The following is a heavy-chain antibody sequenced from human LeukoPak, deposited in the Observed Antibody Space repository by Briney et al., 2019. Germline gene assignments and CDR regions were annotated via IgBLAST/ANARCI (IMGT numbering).Heavy chain of an antibody. CDR3: AKDLYSSSWYASGGDY. J-gene: IGHJ4*02. V-gene: IGHV3-30*18. Sequence: PGRSLRLSCAASGFTFSSYGMHWVRQAPGKGLEWVAVISYDGSNKYYADSVKGRFTISRDNSKNTLCLQMNSLRAENTAVYYCAKDLYSSSWYASGGDYWGQGTLVTVSS. D-gene: IGHD6-13*01. CDR2: ISYDGSNK. CDR1: GFTFSSYG.